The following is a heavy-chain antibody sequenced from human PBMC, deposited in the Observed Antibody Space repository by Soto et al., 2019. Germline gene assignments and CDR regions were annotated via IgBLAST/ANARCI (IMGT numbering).Heavy chain of an antibody. D-gene: IGHD6-6*01. J-gene: IGHJ6*02. CDR1: GGSFSGYY. CDR3: AGGEIRYSSSDYYYGMDV. CDR2: INHSGST. Sequence: SETLSLTCAVYGGSFSGYYWSWIRQPPGKGLEWIGEINHSGSTNYNPSLRSRVIKSVDTSKNQFSLKLSSVTAAETAVYYCAGGEIRYSSSDYYYGMDVWGQGTTVTVSS. V-gene: IGHV4-34*01.